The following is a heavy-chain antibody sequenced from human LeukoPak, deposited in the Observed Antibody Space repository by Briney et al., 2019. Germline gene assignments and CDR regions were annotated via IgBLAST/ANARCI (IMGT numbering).Heavy chain of an antibody. CDR3: ARDGYSYGRYYFDY. J-gene: IGHJ4*02. CDR2: IYYSGST. Sequence: PSETLSLTCSVSGDSISSYYWSWIRQPPGKGLEWIGYIYYSGSTNYNPSLKSRVTISVDTSKNQFSLKLSSVTAADTAVYYCARDGYSYGRYYFDYWGQGTLVTVSS. D-gene: IGHD5-18*01. V-gene: IGHV4-59*01. CDR1: GDSISSYY.